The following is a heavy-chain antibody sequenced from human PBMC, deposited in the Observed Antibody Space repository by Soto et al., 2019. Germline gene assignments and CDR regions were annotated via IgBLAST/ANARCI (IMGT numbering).Heavy chain of an antibody. J-gene: IGHJ3*02. V-gene: IGHV3-43*01. CDR3: VKDGTVDGYVGAFDI. D-gene: IGHD5-18*01. CDR2: ISWDGGSA. Sequence: PGGSLRLSCAASGFTFDDHTLHWVRQAPGEGLEWVSLISWDGGSAYYADSVKGRFTISRDNIKDSLYLQMNSLRTDDTALYYCVKDGTVDGYVGAFDIWGQGTMVTVSS. CDR1: GFTFDDHT.